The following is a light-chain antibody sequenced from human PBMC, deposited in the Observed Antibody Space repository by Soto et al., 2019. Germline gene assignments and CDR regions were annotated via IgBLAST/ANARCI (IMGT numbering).Light chain of an antibody. Sequence: QAVVTQEPSLTVSPGGTVTLTCGSSTGDVTSGHYPYWFQQKPGQAPRTLIYDTSNKHSWTPARFSGSLLGGKAALTLSGEQPEDEAEYYCLLSYSGARGVFGGGTKVTVL. CDR3: LLSYSGARGV. V-gene: IGLV7-46*01. CDR2: DTS. CDR1: TGDVTSGHY. J-gene: IGLJ2*01.